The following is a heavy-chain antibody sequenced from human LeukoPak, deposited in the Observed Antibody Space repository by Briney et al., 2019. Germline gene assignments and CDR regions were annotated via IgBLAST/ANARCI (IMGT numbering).Heavy chain of an antibody. J-gene: IGHJ6*03. V-gene: IGHV4-59*01. CDR2: IYYSGNT. D-gene: IGHD1-1*01. Sequence: LSETLPLTCSVSGATIGSYYWIWIRQPPGKGPEWLGTIYYSGNTKYNSSLKSRVSILADTSNNQFSLRLSSVTAADTAVYYCAREGLTTIGVIDVWGKGTTVTVSS. CDR1: GATIGSYY. CDR3: AREGLTTIGVIDV.